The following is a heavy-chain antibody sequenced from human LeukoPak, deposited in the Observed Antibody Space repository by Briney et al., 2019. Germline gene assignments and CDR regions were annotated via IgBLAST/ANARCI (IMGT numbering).Heavy chain of an antibody. V-gene: IGHV1-46*01. CDR1: GYTFTSYY. Sequence: ASVKVSCKASGYTFTSYYMHWVRQAPGQGLEWMGIINPSNGNTGYTPKFQGRVTMTRDMSTSAVYMELSSLRSEDTAVYYCARDQDYYGSGSYHRLDTTGLDYWGQGTLVTVSS. J-gene: IGHJ4*02. CDR3: ARDQDYYGSGSYHRLDTTGLDY. D-gene: IGHD3-10*01. CDR2: INPSNGNT.